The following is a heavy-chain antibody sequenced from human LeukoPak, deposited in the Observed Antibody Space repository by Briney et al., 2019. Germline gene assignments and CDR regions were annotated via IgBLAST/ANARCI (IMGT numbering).Heavy chain of an antibody. CDR2: ISGSSSTI. J-gene: IGHJ3*02. CDR1: GFTFSSYA. V-gene: IGHV3-48*04. CDR3: GRIAAADDAFDI. Sequence: PGGSLRLSCVASGFTFSSYAMSWVRQAPGKGLEWVSVISGSSSTIYYADSVKGRFTISRDNAKNSLYLQMNSLRAEDTAVYYCGRIAAADDAFDIWGQGTMVTVSS. D-gene: IGHD6-13*01.